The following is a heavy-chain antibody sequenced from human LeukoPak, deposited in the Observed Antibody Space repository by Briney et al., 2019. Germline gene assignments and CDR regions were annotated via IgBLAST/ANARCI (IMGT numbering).Heavy chain of an antibody. J-gene: IGHJ6*03. CDR1: GFTVSSNY. CDR2: IYSGGST. CDR3: ASGGGGYKYYMDV. V-gene: IGHV3-53*01. D-gene: IGHD2-15*01. Sequence: PGGSLRLSCAASGFTVSSNYMSWVRQAPGKGLEWVSVIYSGGSTYYADSVKGRFTISRDNSKNTLYLQMNSLRAEDTAVYYCASGGGGYKYYMDVWGKGTTVTVSS.